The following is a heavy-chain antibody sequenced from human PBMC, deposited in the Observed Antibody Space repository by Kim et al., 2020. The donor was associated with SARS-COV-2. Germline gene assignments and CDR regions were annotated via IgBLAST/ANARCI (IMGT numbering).Heavy chain of an antibody. Sequence: SETLSLTCTVSGYSISSGYYWGWIRQPPGKGLEWIGSIYHGGSTYYNPSLKSRVTISVDTSKNQFSLKLSSVTAADTAVYYCARGDSSDWYGFDYWGQGTLVTVSS. CDR2: IYHGGST. V-gene: IGHV4-38-2*02. J-gene: IGHJ4*02. D-gene: IGHD6-19*01. CDR1: GYSISSGYY. CDR3: ARGDSSDWYGFDY.